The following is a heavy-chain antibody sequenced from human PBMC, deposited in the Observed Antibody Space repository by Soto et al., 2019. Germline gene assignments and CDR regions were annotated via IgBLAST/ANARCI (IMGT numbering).Heavy chain of an antibody. CDR3: AKGATVTTHYQYYGMDV. J-gene: IGHJ6*02. D-gene: IGHD4-17*01. CDR2: VNWGGDTT. V-gene: IGHV3-43D*04. Sequence: WWSLRLSCSASVFTFDDFAMCWVRQVPGKGLEWISLVNWGGDTTFYAESVKGRFIISRDNSKNSVYLQMNSLRSEDSAVYYCAKGATVTTHYQYYGMDVWGQGTTVTVSS. CDR1: VFTFDDFA.